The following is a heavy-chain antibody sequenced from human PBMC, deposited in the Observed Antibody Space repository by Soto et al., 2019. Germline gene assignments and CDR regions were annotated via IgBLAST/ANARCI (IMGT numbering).Heavy chain of an antibody. V-gene: IGHV4-39*07. D-gene: IGHD3-9*01. J-gene: IGHJ4*02. Sequence: SETLSLTCTVSGGSISSSSYYWGWIRQPPGKGLEWIGNIYYSGSTYYNPSLKSRVTISVDTSKNQFSLKLSSVTAADTAVYYCARRQYDYDILTGYRYYFDYWGQGTLVTVSS. CDR2: IYYSGST. CDR3: ARRQYDYDILTGYRYYFDY. CDR1: GGSISSSSYY.